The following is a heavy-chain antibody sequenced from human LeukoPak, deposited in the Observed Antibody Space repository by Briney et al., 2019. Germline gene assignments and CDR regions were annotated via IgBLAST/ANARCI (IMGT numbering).Heavy chain of an antibody. J-gene: IGHJ4*02. CDR2: ISSSGSTI. CDR1: GFTFSSYE. V-gene: IGHV3-48*03. CDR3: ARGRGSYFHYFDY. D-gene: IGHD1-26*01. Sequence: GGSLRLSCAASGFTFSSYEMNWVRQAPGKGLEWVSYISSSGSTIYYADSVKGRFTISRDNAKNSLYLQMNSLRAEDTAVYYCARGRGSYFHYFDYRGQGTLVTVSS.